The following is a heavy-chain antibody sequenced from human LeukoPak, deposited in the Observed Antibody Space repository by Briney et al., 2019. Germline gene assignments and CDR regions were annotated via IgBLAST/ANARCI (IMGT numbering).Heavy chain of an antibody. CDR1: GFTFSSYW. J-gene: IGHJ4*02. V-gene: IGHV3-74*01. Sequence: GGSLRLSCAASGFTFSSYWMHWVRQAPGKGLVWVSRINSDDSSTTYADSVKGRFTISRDNAKNTPYLQMDSLRAEDTAVYYCARGYYGSGSYYTLDYWGQGTLVTVSS. CDR2: INSDDSST. CDR3: ARGYYGSGSYYTLDY. D-gene: IGHD3-10*01.